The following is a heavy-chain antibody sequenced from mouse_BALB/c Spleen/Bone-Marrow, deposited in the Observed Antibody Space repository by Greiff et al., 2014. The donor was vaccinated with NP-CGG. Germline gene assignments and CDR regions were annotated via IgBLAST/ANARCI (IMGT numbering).Heavy chain of an antibody. V-gene: IGHV5-4*02. J-gene: IGHJ3*01. CDR3: ARDGDYRYAWFAY. CDR1: GFTFSDYY. D-gene: IGHD2-14*01. CDR2: ISDGGTYT. Sequence: EVQLVESGGGLVKPGGSLKLCCAASGFTFSDYYMYWVRQTPEKRLEWVATISDGGTYTYCPDSVKGRFTISRDNAKNNLYLQMSSLKSEDTAMYYCARDGDYRYAWFAYWGQGTLVTVSA.